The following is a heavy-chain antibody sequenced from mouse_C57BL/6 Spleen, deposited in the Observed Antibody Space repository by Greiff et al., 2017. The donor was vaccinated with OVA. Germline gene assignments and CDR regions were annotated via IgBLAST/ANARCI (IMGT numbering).Heavy chain of an antibody. CDR3: AREGNRYWYFDV. Sequence: EVMLVESGPELVKPGASVKMSCKASGYTFTDYNMHWVKQSHGKSLEWIGYINPNNGGTSYNQKFKGKATLTVNKSSSTAYMELRSLTSEDSAVYYCAREGNRYWYFDVWGTGTTVTVSS. J-gene: IGHJ1*03. CDR2: INPNNGGT. V-gene: IGHV1-22*01. CDR1: GYTFTDYN.